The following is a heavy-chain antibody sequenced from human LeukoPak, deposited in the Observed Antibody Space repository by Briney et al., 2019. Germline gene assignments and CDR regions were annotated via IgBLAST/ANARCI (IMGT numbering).Heavy chain of an antibody. J-gene: IGHJ3*02. V-gene: IGHV1-46*01. Sequence: ASVKVSCKASGYTFTNYYIHWVRQAPGQGLEWMGLINPGGGSTSYAQKFQGRVTITADKSTSTAYMEVSSLRSEDTAVYYCARVRELWFGETDAFDIWGQGTMVTVSS. CDR2: INPGGGST. CDR1: GYTFTNYY. CDR3: ARVRELWFGETDAFDI. D-gene: IGHD3-10*01.